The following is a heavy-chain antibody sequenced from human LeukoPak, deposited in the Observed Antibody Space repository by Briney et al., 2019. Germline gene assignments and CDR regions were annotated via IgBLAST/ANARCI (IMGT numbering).Heavy chain of an antibody. D-gene: IGHD3-10*01. Sequence: SETLSLTCTVSGGSISSSGYYWGWIRQPPGKGLEWIGSIYHSGSTYYNPSLKSRVTISVDTSKNQFSLKLSSVTAADTAVYYCARVFPMVRGVIRGYFDYWGQGTLVTVSS. J-gene: IGHJ4*02. CDR2: IYHSGST. CDR3: ARVFPMVRGVIRGYFDY. CDR1: GGSISSSGYY. V-gene: IGHV4-39*07.